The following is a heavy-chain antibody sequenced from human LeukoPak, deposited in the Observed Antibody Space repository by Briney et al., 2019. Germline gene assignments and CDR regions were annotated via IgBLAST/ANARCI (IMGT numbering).Heavy chain of an antibody. CDR2: IYHSGGT. CDR3: ARGLYTGYPRSDYFDV. D-gene: IGHD5-12*01. J-gene: IGHJ2*01. V-gene: IGHV4-59*01. CDR1: GDSMNSYY. Sequence: PSETLSLTCTVSGDSMNSYYWNWIRQAPGKGLEWIGYIYHSGGTNYNPSLKSRVTISLDTSKSQFSLKLSSVTAADTAVYYCARGLYTGYPRSDYFDVWGRGALVTVSS.